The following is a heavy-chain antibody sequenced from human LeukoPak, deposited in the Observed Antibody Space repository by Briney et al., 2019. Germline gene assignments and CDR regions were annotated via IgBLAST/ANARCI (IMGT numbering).Heavy chain of an antibody. CDR2: IWHDGSNR. CDR3: SGNFDF. Sequence: PGGSLRLSCAASGFTFSTYWMNWVRQAPGKGLEWVAVIWHDGSNRYYADSVKGRFTISRDNSENTLYLQMNSLRAEDTAVYYCSGNFDFWGQGTLVTVSS. CDR1: GFTFSTYW. V-gene: IGHV3-33*08. J-gene: IGHJ4*02.